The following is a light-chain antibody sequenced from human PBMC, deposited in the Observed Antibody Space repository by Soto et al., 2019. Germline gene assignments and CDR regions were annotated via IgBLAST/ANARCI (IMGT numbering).Light chain of an antibody. V-gene: IGKV1-5*01. Sequence: EIQISQSPSALSASVGDRVTITCRASHNIERWLAWYQQKPGKAPKLLLYDVSSLESGVPSRFSGSGSGTEFILTINGLQPDDFATYFCQQFKSGTWTFGQGTKVAIK. CDR3: QQFKSGTWT. J-gene: IGKJ1*01. CDR1: HNIERW. CDR2: DVS.